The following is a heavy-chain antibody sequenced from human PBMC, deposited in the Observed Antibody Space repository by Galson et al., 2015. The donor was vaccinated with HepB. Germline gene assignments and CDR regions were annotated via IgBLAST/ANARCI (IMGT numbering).Heavy chain of an antibody. D-gene: IGHD6-19*01. Sequence: QSGAEVTKPGESLTISCTASGSTFPNYWISWVRQMPGKGLEWMGRIDPTDSYTNYRPSFQGHVTISVDKSTSTAFLHWSSLQASDTAVYYCARLQSSIAVAGDYWGQGTLITVSS. CDR3: ARLQSSIAVAGDY. V-gene: IGHV5-10-1*01. CDR2: IDPTDSYT. J-gene: IGHJ4*02. CDR1: GSTFPNYW.